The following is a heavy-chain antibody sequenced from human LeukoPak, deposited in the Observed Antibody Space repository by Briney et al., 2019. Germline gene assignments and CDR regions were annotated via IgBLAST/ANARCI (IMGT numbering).Heavy chain of an antibody. Sequence: GSLRLSRAASGFTFSSYAMSWVRQAPGKGLEWVSAISGSGGSTYYADSVKGRFTISRDNSKNTLYLQMNSLRAEDTAVYYCAKFLPTHIVVANYYFDYWGQGTLVTVSS. J-gene: IGHJ4*02. CDR3: AKFLPTHIVVANYYFDY. CDR2: ISGSGGST. D-gene: IGHD2-21*01. CDR1: GFTFSSYA. V-gene: IGHV3-23*01.